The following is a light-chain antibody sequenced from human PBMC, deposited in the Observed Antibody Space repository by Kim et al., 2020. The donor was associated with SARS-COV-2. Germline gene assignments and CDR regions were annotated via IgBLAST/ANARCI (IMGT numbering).Light chain of an antibody. V-gene: IGLV3-19*01. J-gene: IGLJ2*01. CDR3: NSRDSSGNHVV. CDR1: SLRIDY. Sequence: ALGQTDRITCQGQSLRIDYASWYQQKPGQAPVLVIYGKNTRPSGIPDRFSGSSSGNTASLTITGAQAEDEADYYCNSRDSSGNHVVFGGGTQLTVL. CDR2: GKN.